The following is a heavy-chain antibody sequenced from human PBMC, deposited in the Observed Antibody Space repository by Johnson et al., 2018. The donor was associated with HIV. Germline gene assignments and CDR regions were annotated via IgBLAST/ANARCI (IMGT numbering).Heavy chain of an antibody. V-gene: IGHV3-30*02. J-gene: IGHJ3*02. CDR3: VKDEEVYCSGGSCYANAFDI. D-gene: IGHD2-15*01. CDR2: IRYDGSNK. CDR1: GFTFSSYG. Sequence: QVQLVESGGGVVQPGGSLRLSCAASGFTFSSYGMHWVRQAPGKGLEWVAFIRYDGSNKYYAASVKGRFTISRDNSKNTLYLQMNSLRAEDTAVYYCVKDEEVYCSGGSCYANAFDIWGQGTMVTVSS.